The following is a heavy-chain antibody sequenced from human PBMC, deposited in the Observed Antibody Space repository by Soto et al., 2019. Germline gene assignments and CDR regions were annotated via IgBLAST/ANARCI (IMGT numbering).Heavy chain of an antibody. CDR3: ARGRGSYTDY. CDR1: GFTFSNYA. D-gene: IGHD1-26*01. CDR2: ISSNGGST. J-gene: IGHJ4*02. V-gene: IGHV3-64*02. Sequence: EVQLVESGEGLVQPGGSLRLSCAASGFTFSNYAMHWVRQTPGKGLVYVSAISSNGGSTYYADSVKGRFTISRDNSKNTLYLQMGSLRAEDMAVYYCARGRGSYTDYWGQGTLVTVSS.